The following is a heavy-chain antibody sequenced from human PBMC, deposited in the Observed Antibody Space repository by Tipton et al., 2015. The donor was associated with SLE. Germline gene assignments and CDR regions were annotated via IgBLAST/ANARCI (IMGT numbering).Heavy chain of an antibody. V-gene: IGHV4-61*02. D-gene: IGHD2-2*01. J-gene: IGHJ4*02. CDR2: IYTSGST. Sequence: TLSLTCTVSGGSISSGSYYWSWIRQPAGKGLEWIGRIYTSGSTNYNPSLKGRVTISVDTSKNQFSLKLSSVTAADTAVYYCAASRNYCSSTSCYFVWGQGTLVTVSS. CDR1: GGSISSGSYY. CDR3: AASRNYCSSTSCYFV.